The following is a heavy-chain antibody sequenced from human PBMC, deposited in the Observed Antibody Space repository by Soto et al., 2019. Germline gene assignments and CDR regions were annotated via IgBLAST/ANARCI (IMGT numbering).Heavy chain of an antibody. CDR3: TRDGGEYSSSWYEDFYYGMDV. CDR1: GFTFGDYA. CDR2: IRSKAYGGTT. V-gene: IGHV3-49*04. D-gene: IGHD6-13*01. Sequence: GVSLRLSCAASGFTFGDYAMSWVRQAQGKGLEWVGFIRSKAYGGTTEYAASVKGRFTISRDDSKSIAHLQMNSLKTEDTAVYYCTRDGGEYSSSWYEDFYYGMDVWGQGTTVTVSS. J-gene: IGHJ6*02.